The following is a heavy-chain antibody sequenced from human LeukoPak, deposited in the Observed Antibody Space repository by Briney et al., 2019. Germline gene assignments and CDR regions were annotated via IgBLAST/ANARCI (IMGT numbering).Heavy chain of an antibody. D-gene: IGHD3-10*01. V-gene: IGHV4-59*01. CDR2: IYYSGST. J-gene: IGHJ5*02. CDR1: GGSISSYY. Sequence: SETLSLTCTVSGGSISSYYWSWIRQPPGKGLEWIGYIYYSGSTNYNPSLKSRVTVSVDTSKNQFSLKLSSVTAADTAVYYCARAMVRGAIGPWGQGTLVTVSS. CDR3: ARAMVRGAIGP.